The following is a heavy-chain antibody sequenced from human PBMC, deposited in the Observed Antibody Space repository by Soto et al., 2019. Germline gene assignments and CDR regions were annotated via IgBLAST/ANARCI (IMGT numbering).Heavy chain of an antibody. CDR2: ISYDGSNK. D-gene: IGHD6-13*01. J-gene: IGHJ3*02. Sequence: GGSLRLSCAASGFTFSSYGMHWVRQAPGKGLEWVAVISYDGSNKYYADSVKGRFTISRDNSKNTLYLQMNSLRAEDTAVYYCAKQLIAAAGTGAFDIWGQGTMVTVSS. CDR3: AKQLIAAAGTGAFDI. V-gene: IGHV3-30*18. CDR1: GFTFSSYG.